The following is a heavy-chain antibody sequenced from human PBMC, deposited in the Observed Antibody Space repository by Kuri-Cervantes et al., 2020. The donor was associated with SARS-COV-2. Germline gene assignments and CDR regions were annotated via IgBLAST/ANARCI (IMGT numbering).Heavy chain of an antibody. CDR1: GFTFSSYA. CDR3: ARARSSQIDY. Sequence: GESLKISCAASGFTFSSYAMHWVRQAPGKGLEWVSDISSSGSTIYYADSVKGRFTISRDNAKNSLYLQMNSLRAEDTAVYYCARARSSQIDYWGQGTMVTVSS. CDR2: ISSSGSTI. J-gene: IGHJ4*02. V-gene: IGHV3-48*04.